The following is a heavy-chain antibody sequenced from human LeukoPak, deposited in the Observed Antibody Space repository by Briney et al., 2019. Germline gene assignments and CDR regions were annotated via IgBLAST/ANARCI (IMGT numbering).Heavy chain of an antibody. Sequence: PGGSLRLSCAASGFTFSSYSMNWVRQAPGKGLEWVSVIYSGGSTYYADSVKGRFTISRDNSKNTLYLQMNSLRAEDTAVYYCARVCREGYYYYYYYMDVWGKGTTVTISS. V-gene: IGHV3-53*01. CDR3: ARVCREGYYYYYYYMDV. J-gene: IGHJ6*03. D-gene: IGHD2-15*01. CDR2: IYSGGST. CDR1: GFTFSSYS.